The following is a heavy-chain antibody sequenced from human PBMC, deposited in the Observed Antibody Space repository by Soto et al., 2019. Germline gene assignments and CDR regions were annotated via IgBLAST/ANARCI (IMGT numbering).Heavy chain of an antibody. Sequence: QVQLVESGGGVVQAGRSLRLSCAASGFTFSNYGMHWVRQTPGKGQEWVALILYDGSNKYYADSVKGRFTISRDNSKNTLYLQVSSLRAEDTAVYYCAKSRDAYNFYFYYGMDVWGQGTTVTVSS. J-gene: IGHJ6*02. CDR3: AKSRDAYNFYFYYGMDV. V-gene: IGHV3-30*18. D-gene: IGHD2-2*01. CDR1: GFTFSNYG. CDR2: ILYDGSNK.